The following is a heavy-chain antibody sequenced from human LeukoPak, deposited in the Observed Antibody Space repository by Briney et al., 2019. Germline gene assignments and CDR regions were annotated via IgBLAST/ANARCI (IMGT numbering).Heavy chain of an antibody. Sequence: GGSLRLSCVTSGFPFSNYWMSWVRQAPGRGLEWVANIKQDGSVKYYVDSVKGRFTISRDNAKNSVYLQMNSLRAEDTALYYCARIGYSSSSFDYWGQGTLVTVSS. CDR2: IKQDGSVK. CDR3: ARIGYSSSSFDY. V-gene: IGHV3-7*01. D-gene: IGHD6-6*01. CDR1: GFPFSNYW. J-gene: IGHJ4*02.